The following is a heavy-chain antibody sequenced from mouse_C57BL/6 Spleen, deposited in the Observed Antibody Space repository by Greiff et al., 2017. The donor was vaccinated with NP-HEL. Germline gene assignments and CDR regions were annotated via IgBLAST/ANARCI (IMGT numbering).Heavy chain of an antibody. CDR3: ARERLSAWFAY. J-gene: IGHJ3*01. D-gene: IGHD1-2*01. CDR1: GFTFSSYA. Sequence: EVMLVESGGGLVKPGGSLKLSCAASGFTFSSYAMSWVRQTPEKRLEWVATISDGGSYTYYPDNVKGRFTISRDNAKNNLYLQMSHLKSEDTAMYYCARERLSAWFAYWGQGTLVTVSA. CDR2: ISDGGSYT. V-gene: IGHV5-4*01.